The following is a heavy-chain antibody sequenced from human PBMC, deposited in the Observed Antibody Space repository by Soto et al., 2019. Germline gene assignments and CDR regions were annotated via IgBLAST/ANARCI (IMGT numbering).Heavy chain of an antibody. D-gene: IGHD1-20*01. CDR1: GGSISSYY. CDR3: AREITGTLNWFDP. V-gene: IGHV4-59*01. Sequence: PSETLSLTCTVSGGSISSYYWSWIRQPPGKGLEWIGYIYYSGSTNYNPSLKSRVTISVDTSKNQFSLKLSSVTAADTAVYYCAREITGTLNWFDPWGQGNLVTVSS. J-gene: IGHJ5*02. CDR2: IYYSGST.